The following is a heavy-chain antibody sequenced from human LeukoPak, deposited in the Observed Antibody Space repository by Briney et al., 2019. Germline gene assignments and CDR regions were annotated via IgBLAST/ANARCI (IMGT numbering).Heavy chain of an antibody. J-gene: IGHJ4*02. CDR2: ISYDGSNK. CDR1: GFTFRSYG. Sequence: GGSLRLSCAASGFTFRSYGIHWVRQAPGKGLDWVAAISYDGSNKDYADSVKGRFTISRDNSKNTVYLQMNYLRPDDTAVYYCAKDYAVWGNYRFNPTPFFDSWGQGTLVTVSS. V-gene: IGHV3-30*18. CDR3: AKDYAVWGNYRFNPTPFFDS. D-gene: IGHD3-16*02.